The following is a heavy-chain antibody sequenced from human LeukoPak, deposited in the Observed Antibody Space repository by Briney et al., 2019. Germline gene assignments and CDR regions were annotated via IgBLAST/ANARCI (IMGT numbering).Heavy chain of an antibody. V-gene: IGHV3-23*01. D-gene: IGHD2-15*01. CDR2: MSSSDDGR. J-gene: IGHJ4*02. Sequence: PGGSLRLSCATSGFSFSSYAMSWVRQAPGKGLEWVSAMSSSDDGRYYAASVRGRFTISRDTSRGTLYLQMNSLRAEDAAVHYCAKAPVTSCRGAFCYPFDYWGQGTLVTVSS. CDR1: GFSFSSYA. CDR3: AKAPVTSCRGAFCYPFDY.